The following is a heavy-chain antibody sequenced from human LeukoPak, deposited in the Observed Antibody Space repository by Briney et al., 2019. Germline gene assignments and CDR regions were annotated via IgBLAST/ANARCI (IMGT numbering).Heavy chain of an antibody. V-gene: IGHV4-59*08. Sequence: SETLSLTCSVSVDSVTSSYWNWIRQPPGKGLEWIGYVSSDGTPNYNPSLRSRLNMSVDTAKNDISLNLTSVTAADTAIYYCARLDCLIEGCYNHWGRGTLVTVSS. D-gene: IGHD2-15*01. CDR3: ARLDCLIEGCYNH. CDR2: VSSDGTP. CDR1: VDSVTSSY. J-gene: IGHJ4*02.